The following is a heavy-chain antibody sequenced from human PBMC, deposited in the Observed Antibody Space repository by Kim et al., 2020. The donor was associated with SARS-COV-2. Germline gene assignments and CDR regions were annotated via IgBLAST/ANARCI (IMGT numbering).Heavy chain of an antibody. V-gene: IGHV4-31*03. J-gene: IGHJ6*02. CDR3: ARSYEYYYYGMDV. Sequence: SETLSLTCTVSGDSIRSGGYYWSWIRQHPGKGLEWIGYIYYSGSTYYNPSLKSRVTISVDTSKNQFSLNLSSVTAADTAIYYCARSYEYYYYGMDVWGQG. CDR2: IYYSGST. CDR1: GDSIRSGGYY. D-gene: IGHD5-12*01.